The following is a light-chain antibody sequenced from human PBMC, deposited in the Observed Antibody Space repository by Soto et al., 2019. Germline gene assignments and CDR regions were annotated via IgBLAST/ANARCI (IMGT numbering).Light chain of an antibody. CDR1: QGIRND. Sequence: IQMTQSPSSLSASVGDRVTITCRASQGIRNDLGWYQQKPGKAPKLLIYAASSLHSGVPSRFSGSGSGTDFTLTISSLQSEDFATYYCQHGYNSPWTFGQGTKVDIK. CDR3: QHGYNSPWT. V-gene: IGKV1-6*01. CDR2: AAS. J-gene: IGKJ1*01.